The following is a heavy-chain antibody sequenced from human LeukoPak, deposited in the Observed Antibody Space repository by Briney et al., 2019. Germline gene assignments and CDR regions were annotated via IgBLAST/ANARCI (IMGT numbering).Heavy chain of an antibody. CDR3: ARGIAVAGTGFGWFDP. Sequence: ASVKVSCKASGYTFTSYAMNWVRQAPGQGLEWMGWINTNTGNPTYAQGFTGRFVFSLDTSVSTAYLQISSLKAEDTAVYYCARGIAVAGTGFGWFDPWGQGTLVTVSS. J-gene: IGHJ5*02. CDR2: INTNTGNP. CDR1: GYTFTSYA. V-gene: IGHV7-4-1*02. D-gene: IGHD6-19*01.